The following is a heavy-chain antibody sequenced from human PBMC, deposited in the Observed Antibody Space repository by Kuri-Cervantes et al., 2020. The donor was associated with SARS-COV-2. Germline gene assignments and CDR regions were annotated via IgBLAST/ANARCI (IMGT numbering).Heavy chain of an antibody. V-gene: IGHV3-30-3*01. J-gene: IGHJ5*02. CDR2: ISYDGSNK. CDR1: GFTFDDYA. Sequence: GESLKISCAASGFTFDDYAMHWVRQAPGKGLEWVAVISYDGSNKYYADSVKGRFTISRDNSKNTLYLQMNSLRAEDTAVYYCAREDIVVVPAAIAHTYNWFDPWGQGTLVTVSS. CDR3: AREDIVVVPAAIAHTYNWFDP. D-gene: IGHD2-2*01.